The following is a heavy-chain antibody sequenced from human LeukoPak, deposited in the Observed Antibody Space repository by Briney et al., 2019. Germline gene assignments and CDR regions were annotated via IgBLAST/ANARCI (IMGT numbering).Heavy chain of an antibody. CDR1: GGTFSSYA. Sequence: SVKVSCKASGGTFSSYAISWVRQAPGQGLEWMGMIIPILGIANYAQKFQGRVTITADKSTSTAYMELSSLRSEDTAGYYCARATAMVTRPTYFDYWGQGTLVTVSS. CDR2: IIPILGIA. CDR3: ARATAMVTRPTYFDY. V-gene: IGHV1-69*04. D-gene: IGHD5-18*01. J-gene: IGHJ4*02.